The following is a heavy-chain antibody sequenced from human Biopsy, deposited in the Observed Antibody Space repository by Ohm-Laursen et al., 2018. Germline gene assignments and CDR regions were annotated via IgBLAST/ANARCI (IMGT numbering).Heavy chain of an antibody. V-gene: IGHV3-53*01. D-gene: IGHD6-6*01. J-gene: IGHJ4*02. CDR2: IYSGDRP. Sequence: GSLRLSCAASGFTVSSNYVSWVRQAPGMGLEWVSVIYSGDRPYYRESVRGRFTISRDNSKNTLYLQMNSLRADDTAVYYCARNKPGSSSGSDFDYWGQGTLVTVPS. CDR3: ARNKPGSSSGSDFDY. CDR1: GFTVSSNY.